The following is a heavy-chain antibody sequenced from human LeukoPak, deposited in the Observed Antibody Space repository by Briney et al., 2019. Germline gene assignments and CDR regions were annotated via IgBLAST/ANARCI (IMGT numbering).Heavy chain of an antibody. CDR3: ARGLPYDSSGYYPFDY. Sequence: PGGSLRLSCAASGFTFSSYWMHWVRQAPGKGLVCVSRINGDGSFTIYADSVKGRFTISRDNAKNTLYLQMNSLRAEDTAVYYCARGLPYDSSGYYPFDYWGQGTLVTASS. CDR2: INGDGSFT. CDR1: GFTFSSYW. V-gene: IGHV3-74*01. J-gene: IGHJ4*02. D-gene: IGHD3-22*01.